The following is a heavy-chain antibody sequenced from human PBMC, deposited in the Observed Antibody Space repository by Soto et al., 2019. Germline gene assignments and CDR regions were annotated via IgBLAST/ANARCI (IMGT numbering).Heavy chain of an antibody. D-gene: IGHD1-26*01. CDR1: GFTFSSYA. Sequence: GGSLRLSCSASGFTFSSYAMYWVRQAPGKGLEFVSTIIYSGGNTYNADSVKGRFTISRDNSKNTLYLQMSSLRPEDTALYYCVKGVGAYYLYSPMDVWGQGTTVTVSS. J-gene: IGHJ6*02. V-gene: IGHV3-64D*08. CDR2: IIYSGGNT. CDR3: VKGVGAYYLYSPMDV.